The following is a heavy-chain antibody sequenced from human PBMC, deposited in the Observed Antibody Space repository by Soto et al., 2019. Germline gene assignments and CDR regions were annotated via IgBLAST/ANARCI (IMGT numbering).Heavy chain of an antibody. CDR3: ATAQITMIVGFRARPEGAFDI. D-gene: IGHD3-22*01. Sequence: ASVKVSCKVSGYTLTELSMHWVRQAPGKGLEWMGGFDPEDGETIYAQKFQGRVTMTEDTSTDTAYMELSSLRSEDTAVYYCATAQITMIVGFRARPEGAFDIWGQGTMVTVSS. CDR2: FDPEDGET. J-gene: IGHJ3*02. CDR1: GYTLTELS. V-gene: IGHV1-24*01.